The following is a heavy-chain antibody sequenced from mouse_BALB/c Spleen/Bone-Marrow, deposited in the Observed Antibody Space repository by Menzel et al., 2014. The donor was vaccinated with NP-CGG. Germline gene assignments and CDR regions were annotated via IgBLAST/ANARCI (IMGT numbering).Heavy chain of an antibody. D-gene: IGHD2-3*01. V-gene: IGHV1-69*02. CDR1: GYTFTSYW. Sequence: QVQLQQPGAELVEPGAPVKLSCKASGYTFTSYWMNWVKQRPGRGLEWIGRIDPSDSETHYNQKFKDKATLTVDKSSSTAYIQLSSLTSEDSAVYYCARALGDGYYYAMDYWGQGTSVTVSS. CDR3: ARALGDGYYYAMDY. J-gene: IGHJ4*01. CDR2: IDPSDSET.